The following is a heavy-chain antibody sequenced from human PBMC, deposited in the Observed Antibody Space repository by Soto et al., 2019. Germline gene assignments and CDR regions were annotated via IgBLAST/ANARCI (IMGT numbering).Heavy chain of an antibody. CDR3: ARGGIAARLAFDY. CDR2: IKQDGSEK. CDR1: GFTVSSNY. Sequence: PGGSLRLSCAASGFTVSSNYMSWVRQAPGKGLEWVANIKQDGSEKYYVDSVKGRFTISRDNAKNSLYLQMNSLRAEDTAVYYCARGGIAARLAFDYWGQGTLVTVSS. V-gene: IGHV3-7*01. D-gene: IGHD6-6*01. J-gene: IGHJ4*02.